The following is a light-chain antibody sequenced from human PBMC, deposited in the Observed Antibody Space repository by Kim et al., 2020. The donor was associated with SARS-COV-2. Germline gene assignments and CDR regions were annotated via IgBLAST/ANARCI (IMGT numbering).Light chain of an antibody. J-gene: IGKJ2*01. V-gene: IGKV4-1*01. CDR1: QSVLSSSNNKNY. CDR3: QQYYSSPYT. Sequence: DIAMTQSPDSLAVSLGERATINCKSSQSVLSSSNNKNYLAWYQQKPGQPPKLLIYWASTRESGVPERFSGSGSGTDFTLTISSLQAEDVAVYYCQQYYSSPYTFGQGTKLEI. CDR2: WAS.